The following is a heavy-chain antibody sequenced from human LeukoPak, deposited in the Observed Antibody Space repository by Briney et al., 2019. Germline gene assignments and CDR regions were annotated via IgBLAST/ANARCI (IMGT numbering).Heavy chain of an antibody. V-gene: IGHV4-38-2*01. CDR2: IYHSGST. Sequence: PSETLSLTCAVSGYSISSGYYWGWIRQPPGKGLEWIGSIYHSGSTYYNPSLKSRVTISVDTSKNQFSLKLSSVTAADTAVYYCARGYDFWSGDQKTRYFVIWGRGTLVTVSS. J-gene: IGHJ2*01. CDR1: GYSISSGYY. CDR3: ARGYDFWSGDQKTRYFVI. D-gene: IGHD3-3*01.